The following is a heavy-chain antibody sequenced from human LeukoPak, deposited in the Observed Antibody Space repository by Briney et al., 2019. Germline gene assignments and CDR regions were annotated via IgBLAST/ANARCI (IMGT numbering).Heavy chain of an antibody. CDR1: GFTFSSYG. J-gene: IGHJ4*02. D-gene: IGHD2-21*02. V-gene: IGHV3-30*18. Sequence: GGSLRLSCAASGFTFSSYGMHWVRQAPGKGLEWVAVISYDGSNKYYADSVKGRFTISRDNSKNTLYLQMNSLRAEDTAVYYCAKDLGPYCGGDCYPVDYWGQGTLVTVSS. CDR3: AKDLGPYCGGDCYPVDY. CDR2: ISYDGSNK.